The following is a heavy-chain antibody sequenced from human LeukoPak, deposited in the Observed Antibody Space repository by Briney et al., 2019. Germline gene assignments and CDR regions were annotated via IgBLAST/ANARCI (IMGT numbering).Heavy chain of an antibody. J-gene: IGHJ4*02. CDR1: GGSISSYY. CDR3: ARVGGSGSYSMGY. V-gene: IGHV4-59*08. D-gene: IGHD3-10*01. CDR2: ISYSGST. Sequence: SETLSLTCTVSGGSISSYYWTWIRQPPGKGLEWIGYISYSGSTNYNPSLKSRVTISVDTSKNQFSLKLSSVTAADTAVYYCARVGGSGSYSMGYWGQGTLVTVSS.